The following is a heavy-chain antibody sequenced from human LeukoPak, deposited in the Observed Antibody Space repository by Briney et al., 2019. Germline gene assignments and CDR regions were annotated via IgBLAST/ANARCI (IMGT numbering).Heavy chain of an antibody. D-gene: IGHD3-22*01. Sequence: SETLSLTCTVSGGSVTSYYWSWIRQPPGKGLEWIGCIHYSGSTNYNPSLKSRVTISVDTSKNQFSLKLSSVTAADTAVYYCARVRDRSSYFYDLDYWGQGTLVTVSS. CDR3: ARVRDRSSYFYDLDY. J-gene: IGHJ4*02. CDR2: IHYSGST. CDR1: GGSVTSYY. V-gene: IGHV4-59*02.